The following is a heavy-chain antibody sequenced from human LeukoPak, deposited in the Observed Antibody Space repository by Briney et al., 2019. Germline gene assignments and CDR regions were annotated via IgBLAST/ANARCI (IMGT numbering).Heavy chain of an antibody. CDR1: GGSISSGGYS. Sequence: PSQTLSLTCAVSGGSISSGGYSWSSIPQPPGKGLEWIGYIYHSGSTYYNPSPKSRVTISVDRSKNQFSLKLSSVTAADTAVYYCARDPGSPRGYFDLWGRGTLVTVSS. D-gene: IGHD2-15*01. CDR2: IYHSGST. CDR3: ARDPGSPRGYFDL. J-gene: IGHJ2*01. V-gene: IGHV4-30-2*01.